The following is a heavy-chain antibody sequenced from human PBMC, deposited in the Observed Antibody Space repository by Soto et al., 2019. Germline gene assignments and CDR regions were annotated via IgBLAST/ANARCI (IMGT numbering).Heavy chain of an antibody. Sequence: EVQLLESGGGLVQPGGSLRLSCAASGFTFSSYAMSWVRQAPGKGLEWVSAISGSGGSTYYADSVKGRFTISRDNSKNTLYLQMNSLRAEDTAVCYCAKQEDYYYYGMDVWGQGTTVTVSS. CDR1: GFTFSSYA. J-gene: IGHJ6*02. V-gene: IGHV3-23*01. CDR2: ISGSGGST. CDR3: AKQEDYYYYGMDV.